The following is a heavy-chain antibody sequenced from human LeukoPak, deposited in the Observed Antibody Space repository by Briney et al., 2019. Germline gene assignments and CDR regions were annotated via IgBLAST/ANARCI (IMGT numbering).Heavy chain of an antibody. CDR3: AKDGIRYSSSWYNYYYGMDV. J-gene: IGHJ6*02. CDR2: ISGSGGST. Sequence: GGSLRLSCAASGFTFSSYAMSWVRQAPGKGLEWVSAISGSGGSTYYADSVKGRFTISRDNSKNTLYLQMNSLRAEDTAVYYCAKDGIRYSSSWYNYYYGMDVWGQGTTVTASS. CDR1: GFTFSSYA. D-gene: IGHD6-13*01. V-gene: IGHV3-23*01.